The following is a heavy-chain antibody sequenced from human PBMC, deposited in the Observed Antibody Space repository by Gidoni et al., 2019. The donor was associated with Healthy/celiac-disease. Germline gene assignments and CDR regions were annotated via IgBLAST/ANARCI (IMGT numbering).Heavy chain of an antibody. CDR3: AKSLMTSRIAAD. Sequence: QVQLVESGGGVVQPGRSLRLSCAASGFTFSSYGMHWVRQAPGKGLEWVAVISYDGSNKYYADSVKGRFTISRDNSKNTLYLQMNSLRAEDTAVYYCAKSLMTSRIAADWGQGTLVTVSS. J-gene: IGHJ4*02. CDR1: GFTFSSYG. V-gene: IGHV3-30*18. CDR2: ISYDGSNK. D-gene: IGHD6-13*01.